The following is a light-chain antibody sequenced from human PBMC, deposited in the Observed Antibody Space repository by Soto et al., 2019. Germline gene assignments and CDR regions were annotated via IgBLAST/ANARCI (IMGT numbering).Light chain of an antibody. Sequence: EIVMTQSPATLSVSAVDRATLSCTASESVTSSLAWYQQKPGQPPRLXVYAAATGATDVPARFSGGGSETEFTLTISSLQSEDFAVYFCQQYNIWPLWKFGQGTKVDIK. CDR1: ESVTSS. V-gene: IGKV3-15*01. CDR2: AAA. J-gene: IGKJ1*01. CDR3: QQYNIWPLWK.